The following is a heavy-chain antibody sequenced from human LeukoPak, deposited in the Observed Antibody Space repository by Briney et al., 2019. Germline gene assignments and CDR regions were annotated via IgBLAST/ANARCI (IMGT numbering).Heavy chain of an antibody. CDR1: GFTFVSHA. D-gene: IGHD1-26*01. J-gene: IGHJ4*02. Sequence: PGGSVRLSCAASGFTFVSHAMSWVRQAPGKGLEWVSGIRASDGSTYYADSVKGRFTSSRDNSKNTLYLLMNSLRAEDTAVYYCTRGSNSGSFRPDFWGQGTLVTVSS. CDR3: TRGSNSGSFRPDF. CDR2: IRASDGST. V-gene: IGHV3-23*01.